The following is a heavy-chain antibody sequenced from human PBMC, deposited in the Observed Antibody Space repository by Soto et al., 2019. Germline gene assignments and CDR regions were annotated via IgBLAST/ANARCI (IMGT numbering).Heavy chain of an antibody. CDR1: GFMFSAYW. V-gene: IGHV3-7*01. Sequence: PGGSLRLSCAASGFMFSAYWMSWVRQAPGKGLEWVANIHGDGGKIYYVDSVKGRFTISRDNAKRSLYLQMNSLRAEDTAVYYCARDFYGGYTYGTGDYWGQGDLVTVSS. CDR2: IHGDGGKI. D-gene: IGHD5-18*01. CDR3: ARDFYGGYTYGTGDY. J-gene: IGHJ4*02.